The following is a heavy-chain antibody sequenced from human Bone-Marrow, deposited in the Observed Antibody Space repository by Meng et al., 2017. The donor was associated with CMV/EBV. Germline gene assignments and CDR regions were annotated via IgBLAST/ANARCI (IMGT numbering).Heavy chain of an antibody. D-gene: IGHD4-11*01. CDR3: ARVDDYTGYYGMDV. Sequence: SETLSLTCTVSSGSVSSGRFFRSWIRQPPGKGLEWIGYIYYSGSTNYNPSLKSRVTISVDTSKNQFSLKLSSVTAADTAVYYCARVDDYTGYYGMDVWGQGTTVTVSS. CDR2: IYYSGST. CDR1: SGSVSSGRFF. J-gene: IGHJ6*02. V-gene: IGHV4-61*01.